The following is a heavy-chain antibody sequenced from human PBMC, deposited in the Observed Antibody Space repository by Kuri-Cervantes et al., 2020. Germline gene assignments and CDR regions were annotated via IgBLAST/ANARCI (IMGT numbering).Heavy chain of an antibody. CDR3: ARGFNYVWGSWGPDYFDY. D-gene: IGHD3-16*01. V-gene: IGHV3-7*01. CDR1: GFTFSSYW. Sequence: GGSLRLSCAASGFTFSSYWMSWVRQAPGKGLEWVANIKQDGSEKYYVDSVKGRFTISRDNAKNSLYPQMNSLRDEDTAVYYCARGFNYVWGSWGPDYFDYWGQGTLVTVSS. CDR2: IKQDGSEK. J-gene: IGHJ4*02.